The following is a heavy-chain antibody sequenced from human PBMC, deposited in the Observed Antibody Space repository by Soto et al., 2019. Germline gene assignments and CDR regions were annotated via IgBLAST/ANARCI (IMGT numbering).Heavy chain of an antibody. J-gene: IGHJ3*02. Sequence: GGSLRLSCAASGFTVTNKYMSWVRQAPGKGLEWVSVIYSGGYTHHADFVKGRFTISRDNSKNTLYLQMKSLRAEDTAVYYCARGGLSGSYQPQHDPFDIWGQGTMVTVSS. CDR3: ARGGLSGSYQPQHDPFDI. D-gene: IGHD1-26*01. V-gene: IGHV3-53*01. CDR1: GFTVTNKY. CDR2: IYSGGYT.